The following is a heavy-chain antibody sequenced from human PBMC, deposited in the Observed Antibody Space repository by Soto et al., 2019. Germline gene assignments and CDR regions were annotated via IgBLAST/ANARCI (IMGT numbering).Heavy chain of an antibody. J-gene: IGHJ3*02. Sequence: GGSLGLSCAASGFTFSSYWMSWFRQAPGKGLEWVANIKQDGSEKYYVDSVKGRFTISRDNAKNSLYLQMNSLRAEDTAVYYCARDPWRRRAGEGAFDIWGQGTMVTVSS. CDR1: GFTFSSYW. CDR3: ARDPWRRRAGEGAFDI. CDR2: IKQDGSEK. D-gene: IGHD7-27*01. V-gene: IGHV3-7*01.